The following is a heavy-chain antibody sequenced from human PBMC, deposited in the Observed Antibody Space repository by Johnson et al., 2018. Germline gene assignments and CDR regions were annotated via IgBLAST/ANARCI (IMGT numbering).Heavy chain of an antibody. CDR1: GYSFYGHW. J-gene: IGHJ4*02. Sequence: EVQLLESGAEVKKPGESLKISCKGSGYSFYGHWILWVRQMPGKGLEWMGIIYPDDSNTIYSPSFQGQVTISAGTSISTAYLQWSSLKASDTAMYYCARYFSSGSVPGVYLGQGTLVTVSS. D-gene: IGHD3-10*01. V-gene: IGHV5-51*03. CDR2: IYPDDSNT. CDR3: ARYFSSGSVPGVY.